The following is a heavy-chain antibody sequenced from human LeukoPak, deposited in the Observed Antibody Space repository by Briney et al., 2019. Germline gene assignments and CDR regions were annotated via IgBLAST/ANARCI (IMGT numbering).Heavy chain of an antibody. CDR1: GFTVSRYE. Sequence: GGSLRLSCAASGFTVSRYEMNWVRQAPGKGLEWVSYISSSGTTIYYADSVKGRFSISRDIAKNSLYLQMNSLRVEDTAVYYCAKYGDYKYFRHWGQGTLVTVSS. CDR3: AKYGDYKYFRH. D-gene: IGHD4-17*01. CDR2: ISSSGTTI. V-gene: IGHV3-48*03. J-gene: IGHJ1*01.